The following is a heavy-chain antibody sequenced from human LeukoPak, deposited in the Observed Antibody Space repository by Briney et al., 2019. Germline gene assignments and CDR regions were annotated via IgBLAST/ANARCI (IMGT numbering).Heavy chain of an antibody. V-gene: IGHV4-31*03. CDR1: GGSISSGGYY. J-gene: IGHJ5*02. CDR3: ARGSPKITIFEVVPNWFDP. CDR2: IYYSGST. D-gene: IGHD3-3*01. Sequence: PSETLSLTCTVSGGSISSGGYYWSWIRQHPGKGLEWIGYIYYSGSTYYNPSLKSRVTISVDTSKNQFSLKLSSVTAADTAVYYCARGSPKITIFEVVPNWFDPWGQGTLVTVSS.